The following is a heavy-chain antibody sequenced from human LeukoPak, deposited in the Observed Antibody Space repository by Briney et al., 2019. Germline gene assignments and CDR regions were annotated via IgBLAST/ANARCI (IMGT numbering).Heavy chain of an antibody. Sequence: AGGSLRLSCAASGFTFSSCWMSWVRQAPGKGLEWVANIKQDGSEKYYVDSVKGRFTISRDNAKNSLYLQMNSLRAEDTAVYYCARDKRNGYWGQGTLVTVSS. CDR1: GFTFSSCW. CDR3: ARDKRNGY. J-gene: IGHJ4*02. V-gene: IGHV3-7*03. CDR2: IKQDGSEK.